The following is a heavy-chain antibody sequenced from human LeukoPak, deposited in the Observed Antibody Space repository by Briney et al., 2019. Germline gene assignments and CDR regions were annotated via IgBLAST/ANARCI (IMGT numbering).Heavy chain of an antibody. D-gene: IGHD2-2*01. Sequence: ASVKVSCKASGGTFTSYDINWVRQATGQGLEWMGWMNPNSGNTGYAQKFQGRVTMTRNTSISTAYMELSSLRSEDTAVYYCARVVPAAASSFDYWGQGTLVTVSS. J-gene: IGHJ4*02. CDR3: ARVVPAAASSFDY. CDR1: GGTFTSYD. V-gene: IGHV1-8*01. CDR2: MNPNSGNT.